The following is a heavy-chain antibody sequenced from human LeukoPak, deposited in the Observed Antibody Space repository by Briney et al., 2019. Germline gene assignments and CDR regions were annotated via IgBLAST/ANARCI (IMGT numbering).Heavy chain of an antibody. Sequence: GGSLRLSCAVSGFTFDDYAMHWVRQVPGKGLEWASGINWNSDSIGYADSVKGRFTTSRDNAKNSLYLQMNSLRAEDTAFYYCAINGGGDSGYGNFDYWGQGTLVTVSS. D-gene: IGHD5-12*01. CDR1: GFTFDDYA. CDR2: INWNSDSI. J-gene: IGHJ4*02. V-gene: IGHV3-9*01. CDR3: AINGGGDSGYGNFDY.